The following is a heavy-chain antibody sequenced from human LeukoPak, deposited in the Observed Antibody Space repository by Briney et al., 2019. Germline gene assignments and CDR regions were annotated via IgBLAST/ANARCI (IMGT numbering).Heavy chain of an antibody. CDR1: GDSISSGDYY. CDR3: APTQYSSGWYVVY. Sequence: PSETLSLTCTVSGDSISSGDYYWSWIRQPAGKGLEWIGRISSSGSTNYNPSLKSRVTISVDTSKNQFSLKLSSVTAADTAVYYCAPTQYSSGWYVVYWGQGTLVTVSS. J-gene: IGHJ4*02. CDR2: ISSSGST. D-gene: IGHD6-19*01. V-gene: IGHV4-61*02.